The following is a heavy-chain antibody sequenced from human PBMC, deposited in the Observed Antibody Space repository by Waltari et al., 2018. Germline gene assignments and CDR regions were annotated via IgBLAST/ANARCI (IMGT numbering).Heavy chain of an antibody. Sequence: EVQLVESGGGLVQPGGSLRLSCAASGFTFSSYWMSWVRQAPGKGLECVANIKQDGREKYYVDSVKGRFTISRDNAKNSLYLQMNSLRAEDTAVYYCARVGIFSPLELFSQPDHPHFYYYYMDVWGKGTTVTVSS. D-gene: IGHD1-26*01. J-gene: IGHJ6*03. CDR3: ARVGIFSPLELFSQPDHPHFYYYYMDV. CDR1: GFTFSSYW. V-gene: IGHV3-7*01. CDR2: IKQDGREK.